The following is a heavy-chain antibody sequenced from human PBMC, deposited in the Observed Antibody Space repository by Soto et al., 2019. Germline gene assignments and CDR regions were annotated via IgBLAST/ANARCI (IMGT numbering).Heavy chain of an antibody. CDR2: VYSGGAT. V-gene: IGHV3-53*02. D-gene: IGHD3-10*01. Sequence: QLLETGGGLIQPGTSLTLSCAASGCSVSRNYMTWVRQAPGKGLEWVSFVYSGGATFYADSVKGRFILSRDDSQNTMYLQMNNLRAEDKAVYYCARVPGRLWGRGTLVTVAS. J-gene: IGHJ4*02. CDR3: ARVPGRL. CDR1: GCSVSRNY.